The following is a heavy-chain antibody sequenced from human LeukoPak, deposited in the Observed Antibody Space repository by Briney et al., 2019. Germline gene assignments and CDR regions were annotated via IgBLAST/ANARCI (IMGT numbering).Heavy chain of an antibody. D-gene: IGHD6-19*01. V-gene: IGHV3-23*01. CDR1: GFTFSSYD. J-gene: IGHJ5*02. CDR3: AHVAGWHWFDP. CDR2: IRPSGDNT. Sequence: GGSLRLSCAASGFTFSSYDMTWVRQAPGRGLEWVSSIRPSGDNTYYGDSVKGRFTISRDNSKNTVYLQMNNMRVDDTAVYYCAHVAGWHWFDPWGQGTLVTVSS.